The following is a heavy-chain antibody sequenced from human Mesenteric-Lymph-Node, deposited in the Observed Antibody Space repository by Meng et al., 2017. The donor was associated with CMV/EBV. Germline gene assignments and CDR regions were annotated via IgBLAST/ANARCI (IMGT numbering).Heavy chain of an antibody. CDR2: IYPDDSDT. CDR1: GYSFTNYW. D-gene: IGHD6-19*01. Sequence: KVSCKASGYSFTNYWIGWVRQIPGKGLEWMGIIYPDDSDTRYSPSFQGQVTIPADKSISTASLQRSSLKASDTAIYYCARHHPPEAGTARRLDPWGQGTLVTVSS. CDR3: ARHHPPEAGTARRLDP. V-gene: IGHV5-51*01. J-gene: IGHJ5*02.